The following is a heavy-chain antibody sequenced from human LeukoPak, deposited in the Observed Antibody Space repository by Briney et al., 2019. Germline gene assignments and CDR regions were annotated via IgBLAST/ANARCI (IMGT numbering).Heavy chain of an antibody. CDR2: IYYSGST. J-gene: IGHJ4*02. CDR1: GGSISSYY. V-gene: IGHV4-59*01. CDR3: AREPSHCSGGSCYSGSFDY. D-gene: IGHD2-15*01. Sequence: PSETLSLTCTVSGGSISSYYWSWIRQPPGKGLEWIGYIYYSGSTNCNPSLKSRVTISVDTSKNQFSLKLSSVTAADTAVYYCAREPSHCSGGSCYSGSFDYWGQGTLVTVSS.